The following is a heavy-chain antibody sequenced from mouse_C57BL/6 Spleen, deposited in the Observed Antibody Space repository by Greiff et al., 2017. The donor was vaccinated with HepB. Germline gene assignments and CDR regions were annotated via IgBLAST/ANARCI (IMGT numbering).Heavy chain of an antibody. D-gene: IGHD1-1*01. V-gene: IGHV5-4*01. CDR2: ISDGGSYT. CDR3: ARGEIYGEMDY. J-gene: IGHJ4*01. Sequence: QVVESGGGLVKPGGSLKLSCAASGFTFSSYAMSWVRQTPEKRLEWVATISDGGSYTYYPDNVKGRFTISRDNAKNNLYLQMSHLKSEDTAMYYCARGEIYGEMDYWGQGTSVTVSS. CDR1: GFTFSSYA.